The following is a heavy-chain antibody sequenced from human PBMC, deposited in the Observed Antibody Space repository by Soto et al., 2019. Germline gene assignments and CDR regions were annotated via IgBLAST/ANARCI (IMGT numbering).Heavy chain of an antibody. CDR1: GGSISSGDYY. J-gene: IGHJ5*02. V-gene: IGHV4-30-4*01. D-gene: IGHD6-13*01. CDR3: ARGRGSSWDENWCDP. Sequence: QVQLQESGPGLVKPSQTLSLTCTVSGGSISSGDYYWSWIRQPPGKGLEWIGYIYYRGSTYYNPSLKSRVTISVDTSKNQFSLKLSSVTAAATAVYYCARGRGSSWDENWCDPWGQGTLVTVSS. CDR2: IYYRGST.